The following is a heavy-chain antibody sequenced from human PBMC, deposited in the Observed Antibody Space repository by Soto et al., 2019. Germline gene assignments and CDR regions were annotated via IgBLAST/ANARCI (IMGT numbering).Heavy chain of an antibody. D-gene: IGHD3-10*01. CDR1: GFTFSSYG. V-gene: IGHV3-30*18. CDR3: AKNSLLGVIISVMDV. CDR2: ISYDGSNK. J-gene: IGHJ6*02. Sequence: QVQLVESGGGVVQPGRSLRLSCAASGFTFSSYGMHWVRQAPGKGLEWVAVISYDGSNKYYADSVKGRFTISRDNSKNTLYLKMNSLRAEDTAVYYCAKNSLLGVIISVMDVWGQGTTVTVSS.